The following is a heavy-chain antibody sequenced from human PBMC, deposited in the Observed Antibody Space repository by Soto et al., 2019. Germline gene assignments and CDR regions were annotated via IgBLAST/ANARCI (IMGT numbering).Heavy chain of an antibody. Sequence: HVQLHQSGPRLVKPSQTLSLECSVIGGSVNTGDNYWSWVRQSPGRGLEGIGYIYHTGNTFYNPALENRVTMSVDASKNQFSLTLPSVTAADTAVYFCAREPLDGMDVWGQGTNVTVSS. J-gene: IGHJ6*02. CDR2: IYHTGNT. CDR3: AREPLDGMDV. CDR1: GGSVNTGDNY. V-gene: IGHV4-30-4*01.